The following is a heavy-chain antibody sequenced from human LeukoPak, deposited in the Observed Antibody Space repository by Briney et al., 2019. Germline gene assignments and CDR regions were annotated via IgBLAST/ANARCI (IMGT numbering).Heavy chain of an antibody. V-gene: IGHV3-53*01. CDR3: TRGGGGSFPHY. J-gene: IGHJ4*02. Sequence: GGSLRLSCAASGFTVSSDFLSWVRQPPGKGLEWVSDIYSGGSTYYADSVKGRFTISRDNSKNTLYLQMNSLRAEDTAVYYCTRGGGGSFPHYWGQGTLVTVSS. CDR1: GFTVSSDF. D-gene: IGHD2-21*01. CDR2: IYSGGST.